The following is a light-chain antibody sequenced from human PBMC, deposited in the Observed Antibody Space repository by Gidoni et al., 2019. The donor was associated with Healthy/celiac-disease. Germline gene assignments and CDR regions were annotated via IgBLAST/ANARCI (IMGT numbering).Light chain of an antibody. V-gene: IGKV2-28*01. CDR1: QSLLHSNGYNY. J-gene: IGKJ2*01. Sequence: DIVMTQSPLSLPVTPGEPASISCRSSQSLLHSNGYNYLDWYLQKPGQSPQLLIYLGSNRASGVPDRFSGSGSGTDFTLKISRVEAEDVGVYYCMQGLRYTFGQGTKLEIK. CDR2: LGS. CDR3: MQGLRYT.